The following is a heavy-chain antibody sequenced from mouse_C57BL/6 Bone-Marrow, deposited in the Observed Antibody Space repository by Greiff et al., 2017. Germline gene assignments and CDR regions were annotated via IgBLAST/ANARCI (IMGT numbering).Heavy chain of an antibody. CDR1: GYTFTSYW. CDR3: AGYYVKDYFDY. V-gene: IGHV1-55*01. D-gene: IGHD1-1*01. Sequence: QVQLQQPGAELVKPGASVKMSCKASGYTFTSYWITWVKQRPGQGLEWIGDIYPGSGSTNYNEKFKSKATLTADTSSSTAYMQLSSLTSEDSAVYCGAGYYVKDYFDYWGQGTSLTVSS. CDR2: IYPGSGST. J-gene: IGHJ2*02.